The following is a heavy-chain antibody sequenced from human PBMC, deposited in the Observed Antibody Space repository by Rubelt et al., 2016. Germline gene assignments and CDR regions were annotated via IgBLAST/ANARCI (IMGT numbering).Heavy chain of an antibody. J-gene: IGHJ6*03. D-gene: IGHD2-2*01. V-gene: IGHV3-23*01. CDR3: ARVREKPAAWDYYYYMDV. CDR1: GFTFSSYA. CDR2: ISGSGGST. Sequence: EYGGGLVQPGGSLRLSCAASGFTFSSYAMSWVRQAPGKGLEWVSAISGSGGSTYYADSVKGRFTISRDNSKNTLYLQMNSLRAADTAVYYCARVREKPAAWDYYYYMDVWGKGTTVTVSS.